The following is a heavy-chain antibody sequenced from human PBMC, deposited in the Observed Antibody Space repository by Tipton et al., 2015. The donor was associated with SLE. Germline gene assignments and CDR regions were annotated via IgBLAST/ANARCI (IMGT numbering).Heavy chain of an antibody. D-gene: IGHD3-10*01. CDR1: GGSFSGYY. Sequence: LRLSCAVYGGSFSGYYWSWIRQPPGKGLEWIGEINHSGSTNYNPSLKSRVTISVDTSKNQFSLKLSSVTAADTAVYYCAREAPLHITMVRGVIYYWGQGTLVTVSS. CDR3: AREAPLHITMVRGVIYY. V-gene: IGHV4-34*01. CDR2: INHSGST. J-gene: IGHJ4*02.